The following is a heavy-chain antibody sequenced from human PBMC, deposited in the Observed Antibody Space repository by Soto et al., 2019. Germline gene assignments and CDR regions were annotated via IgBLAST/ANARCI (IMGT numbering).Heavy chain of an antibody. CDR2: IKQDGSEK. CDR1: GFTFSSYW. V-gene: IGHV3-7*03. D-gene: IGHD6-6*01. CDR3: ARDRSSSSSRGFDY. Sequence: GGSLRLSCAASGFTFSSYWMNWVRQAPGKGLEWVANIKQDGSEKYYVDSVKGRFTISRDNAKNSLYLQMNSLRAEDTAVYYCARDRSSSSSRGFDYWGQGTLVTVSS. J-gene: IGHJ4*02.